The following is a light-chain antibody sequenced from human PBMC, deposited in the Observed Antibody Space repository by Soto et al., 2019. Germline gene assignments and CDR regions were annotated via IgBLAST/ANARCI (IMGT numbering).Light chain of an antibody. Sequence: DIDMTQSLSSVSASLGARVTVTXRARLPFPTNLSWYQQEPGXAPKXXXYAXSRLQSGGPSRLSGGGSGTEFTLTITSLQPDDFANYYCQQYNSYSEAFGQGTKVDIK. CDR3: QQYNSYSEA. CDR2: AXS. J-gene: IGKJ1*01. CDR1: LPFPTN. V-gene: IGKV1-16*01.